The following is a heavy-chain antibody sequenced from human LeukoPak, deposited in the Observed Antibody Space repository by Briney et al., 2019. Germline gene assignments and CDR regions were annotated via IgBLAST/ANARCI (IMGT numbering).Heavy chain of an antibody. J-gene: IGHJ3*02. Sequence: GESLKISCKDSGYSFTSYWISWVRQMPGKGLEWMGRIDPSDSYTNYSPSFQGHVTISADKSISTAYLQWSSLKASDTAMYYCARELVEQWLVAAFDAFDIWGQGTMVTVSS. D-gene: IGHD6-19*01. CDR3: ARELVEQWLVAAFDAFDI. CDR1: GYSFTSYW. V-gene: IGHV5-10-1*01. CDR2: IDPSDSYT.